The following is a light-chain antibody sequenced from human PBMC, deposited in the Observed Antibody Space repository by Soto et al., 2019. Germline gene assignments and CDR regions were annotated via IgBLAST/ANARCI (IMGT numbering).Light chain of an antibody. CDR3: QQRTHWPS. V-gene: IGKV3-11*01. J-gene: IGKJ5*01. CDR2: GAS. Sequence: PVERATLSCRASEIITSDYLAWYQQTRGQAPRLLIYGASFRATGIPARFSGSGSGTDFTLTISSLEPEDFAVYYCQQRTHWPSFGQGTRLEIK. CDR1: EIITSDY.